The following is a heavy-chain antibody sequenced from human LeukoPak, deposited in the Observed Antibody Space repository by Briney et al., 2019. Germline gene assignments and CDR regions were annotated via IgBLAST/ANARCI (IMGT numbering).Heavy chain of an antibody. V-gene: IGHV4-59*01. CDR1: GGSISSYY. J-gene: IGHJ6*03. CDR2: IYYSGCT. D-gene: IGHD6-19*01. CDR3: ARGGSGWLSYYYYMDV. Sequence: PSETLSLTCTVSGGSISSYYWSWIRQPPGKGLEWIGYIYYSGCTNYNPSLKSRVTISVDTSKNQFSLRLSSVTAADTAVYYCARGGSGWLSYYYYMDVWGKGTTVTVSS.